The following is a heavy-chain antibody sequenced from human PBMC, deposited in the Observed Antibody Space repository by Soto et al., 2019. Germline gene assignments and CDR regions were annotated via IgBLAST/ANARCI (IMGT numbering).Heavy chain of an antibody. D-gene: IGHD2-2*01. CDR1: GFSFVNYA. J-gene: IGHJ6*02. Sequence: GGSLRLSCAASGFSFVNYAMNWVRQAPGKGLEWVAIIWYDGSNEYYADSVKGRFTISRDNSKTTLNLQMNSLRVEDTAVYYCARANIVVFYGMDVWGQGTTVTVSS. CDR2: IWYDGSNE. CDR3: ARANIVVFYGMDV. V-gene: IGHV3-33*08.